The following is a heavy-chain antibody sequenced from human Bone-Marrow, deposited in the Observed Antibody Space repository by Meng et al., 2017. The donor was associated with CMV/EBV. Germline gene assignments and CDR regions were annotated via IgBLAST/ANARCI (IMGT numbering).Heavy chain of an antibody. CDR3: ASNSGRLSRFDP. Sequence: GESLKISCAASGFTFSSYWMSWVRQAPGKGLEWVANIKQDGSEKHYVDSVKGRFTISRDNAKNSLYLQMNSLRAEDTAMYYCASNSGRLSRFDPWGQGTLVTVSS. CDR1: GFTFSSYW. CDR2: IKQDGSEK. V-gene: IGHV3-7*01. J-gene: IGHJ5*02. D-gene: IGHD6-19*01.